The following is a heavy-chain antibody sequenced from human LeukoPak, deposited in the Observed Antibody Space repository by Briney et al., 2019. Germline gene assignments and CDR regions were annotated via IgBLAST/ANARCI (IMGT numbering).Heavy chain of an antibody. Sequence: ASVKVSCKASGYTFTGYYMHWVRQATGQGLEWMGRINPNSGGTNYAQKFQGRVTMTRDTSISTAYMELSRLRSDDTAVYYCARADQSFYGMDVWGQGTTVTVSS. CDR1: GYTFTGYY. CDR2: INPNSGGT. V-gene: IGHV1-2*06. J-gene: IGHJ6*02. CDR3: ARADQSFYGMDV.